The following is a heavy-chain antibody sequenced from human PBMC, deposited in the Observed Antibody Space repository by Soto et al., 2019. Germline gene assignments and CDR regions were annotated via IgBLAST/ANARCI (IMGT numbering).Heavy chain of an antibody. CDR1: GFIFNNYG. J-gene: IGHJ4*02. CDR3: ARRSSSWYFDY. CDR2: ISGSGDST. V-gene: IGHV3-23*01. D-gene: IGHD6-13*01. Sequence: GGSLRLSCTVSGFIFNNYGMHWVRQAPGKGLEWVSVISGSGDSTYYADSVKGRFTISRDNSKNTLYLQMNSLRAEDTAVYYCARRSSSWYFDYWGQGTLVTVSS.